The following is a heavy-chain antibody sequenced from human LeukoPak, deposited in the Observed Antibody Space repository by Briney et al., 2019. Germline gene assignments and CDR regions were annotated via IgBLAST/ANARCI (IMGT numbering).Heavy chain of an antibody. CDR2: ISGNGGSL. D-gene: IGHD3-10*01. CDR1: GFSFSNYA. V-gene: IGHV3-23*01. J-gene: IGHJ4*02. CDR3: AKDRGVWFGESPFDY. Sequence: GGSLRLSCAASGFSFSNYAMSWVRQAPGKGLEWVSAISGNGGSLYYADSVKGRFTISRDNSKNTLYLQMNSLRAEDTAVYYCAKDRGVWFGESPFDYWGQGTLVTVSS.